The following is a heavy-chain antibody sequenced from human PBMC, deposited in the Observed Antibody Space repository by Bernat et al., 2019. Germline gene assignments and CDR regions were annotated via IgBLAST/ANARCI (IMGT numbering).Heavy chain of an antibody. Sequence: EVQLVESGGGLVKPGGSLRLSCVASGFTFSDYPMNWVRQTPGKGLEWISHIRSTSSLIYYADSVKGRFTSSRDNAKNSLYLQLNSLRVEHMAVYYCVRDHMWAFDYWGQGTLVTDSS. D-gene: IGHD1-26*01. CDR1: GFTFSDYP. CDR2: IRSTSSLI. CDR3: VRDHMWAFDY. V-gene: IGHV3-21*05. J-gene: IGHJ4*02.